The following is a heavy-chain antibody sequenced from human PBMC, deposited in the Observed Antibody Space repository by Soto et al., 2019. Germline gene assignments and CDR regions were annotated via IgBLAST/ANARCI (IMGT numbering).Heavy chain of an antibody. CDR1: GFTFSDYA. J-gene: IGHJ4*02. CDR2: ISGSGSST. D-gene: IGHD2-8*01. Sequence: EVQVLDSGGGLVQPGGSLRLSCAASGFTFSDYAMNWVRQSPGKGLEWVSAISGSGSSTYYTDSVKGRFTISRDNSKNPPYLQMDSAGADDTAVYYCAKGTQDYVNGLCEVLDYWGPGTLVTVSS. CDR3: AKGTQDYVNGLCEVLDY. V-gene: IGHV3-23*01.